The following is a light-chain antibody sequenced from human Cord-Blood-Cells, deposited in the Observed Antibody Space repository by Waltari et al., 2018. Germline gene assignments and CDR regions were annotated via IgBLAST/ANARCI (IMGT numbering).Light chain of an antibody. CDR1: RSDVVGYNY. V-gene: IGLV2-14*03. J-gene: IGLJ3*02. CDR3: SSYTSSSTWV. Sequence: QSALTQPASVSGSPGQSITISSTGTRSDVVGYNYVSWSQQHPGKTPKLIIYDVSNRPSGVSNRFSGSKSGNTASLTISGLQAEDEADYYCSSYTSSSTWVFGGGTKLTV. CDR2: DVS.